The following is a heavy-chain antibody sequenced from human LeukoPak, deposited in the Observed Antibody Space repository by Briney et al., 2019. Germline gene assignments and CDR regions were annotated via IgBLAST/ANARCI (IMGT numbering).Heavy chain of an antibody. Sequence: PSETLSLTCTVSGGSISSYFWSWVRQPPGKGLEWIGYISYSGSTNYNPSLKSRLTISADTSKNQFSLKLSSVTAADTAVYYCARGCYDILSGYQFDLWGQGTLVTVSS. J-gene: IGHJ4*02. CDR3: ARGCYDILSGYQFDL. D-gene: IGHD3-9*01. CDR1: GGSISSYF. CDR2: ISYSGST. V-gene: IGHV4-59*01.